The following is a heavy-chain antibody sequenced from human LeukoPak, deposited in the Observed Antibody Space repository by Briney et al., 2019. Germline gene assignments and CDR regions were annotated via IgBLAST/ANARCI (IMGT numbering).Heavy chain of an antibody. CDR3: VGECITRGLSGGFDL. CDR1: GFTFSNYG. J-gene: IGHJ2*01. D-gene: IGHD3-10*01. CDR2: LVYDGFYR. Sequence: PGGSLRLSCAASGFTFSNYGMHWVRQAPGKGLEWVSPLVYDGFYRSYGDSVKARLSIYRHDYRNTMSMQLSSEIAEHTAVYYCVGECITRGLSGGFDLWGGGILVTVSS. V-gene: IGHV3-30*03.